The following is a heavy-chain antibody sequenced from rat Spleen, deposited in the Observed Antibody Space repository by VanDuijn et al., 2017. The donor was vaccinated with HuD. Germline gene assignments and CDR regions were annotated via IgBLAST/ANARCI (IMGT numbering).Heavy chain of an antibody. Sequence: EVKLVESGGGLVQPGRSLKLSCAASGFNFNDYWMGWVRQAPGKGLEWIGEINKDSRTIKYTPSLKDKFTISRDNAQNTLYLQMSNLGSEDTAIYYCVREAFGVDYWGQGVMVTVSS. J-gene: IGHJ2*01. CDR1: GFNFNDYW. CDR3: VREAFGVDY. D-gene: IGHD4-3*01. V-gene: IGHV4-2*01. CDR2: INKDSRTI.